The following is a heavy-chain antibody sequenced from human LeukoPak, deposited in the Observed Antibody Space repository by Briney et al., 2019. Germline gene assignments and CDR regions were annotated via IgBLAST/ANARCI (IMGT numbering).Heavy chain of an antibody. Sequence: PSETLSLTCTVSGGSVSSVSSYWSWVRQPAGKGLEWIGRIYTSGITDYNPSLKSRVTISLDTSKNQFSLNLTSVTAADTAVYYCAKDITIFGVADGYWGQGTLVTVSS. V-gene: IGHV4-61*02. CDR1: GGSVSSVSSY. D-gene: IGHD3-3*01. CDR2: IYTSGIT. J-gene: IGHJ4*02. CDR3: AKDITIFGVADGY.